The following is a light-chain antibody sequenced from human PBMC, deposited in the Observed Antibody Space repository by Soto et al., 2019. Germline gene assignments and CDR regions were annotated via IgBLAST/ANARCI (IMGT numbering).Light chain of an antibody. V-gene: IGKV3-20*01. J-gene: IGKJ1*01. CDR3: QQYNSWMWT. CDR1: QSVGSDF. CDR2: GAS. Sequence: EIVFTQSPGTRPLSPGERATLSCRASQSVGSDFLAWCQQRPGQPPRIIIFGASGRETGIPDEFSGSGSGTEFTRIISSLQYEDSAVAYCQQYNSWMWTFGQGTKVDIK.